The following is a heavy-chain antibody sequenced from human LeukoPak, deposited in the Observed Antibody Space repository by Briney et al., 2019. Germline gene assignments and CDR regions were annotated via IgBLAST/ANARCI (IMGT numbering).Heavy chain of an antibody. CDR3: ATDLGLLGPVVVPAAITNGGDY. V-gene: IGHV1-24*01. CDR1: GYTLTELS. Sequence: GASVKVSCKVSGYTLTELSMHWVRQAPGKGLEWMGGFDPEDGETIYAQKFQGRVTMTEDTSTDTAYMELSSLRSEDTAVYYCATDLGLLGPVVVPAAITNGGDYWGQGTLVTVSS. J-gene: IGHJ4*02. CDR2: FDPEDGET. D-gene: IGHD2-2*01.